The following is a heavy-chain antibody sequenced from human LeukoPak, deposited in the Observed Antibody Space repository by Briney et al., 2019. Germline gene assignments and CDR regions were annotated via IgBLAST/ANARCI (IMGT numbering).Heavy chain of an antibody. J-gene: IGHJ4*02. CDR1: GGTFSSYA. Sequence: SVKVSRKASGGTFSSYAISWVRQAPGQGLEWMGGIIPIFGTANYAQKFQGRVTITTDESTSTAYMELSSLRSEDAAVYYCARDDSSSSELVYWGQGTLVTVSS. D-gene: IGHD6-6*01. V-gene: IGHV1-69*05. CDR2: IIPIFGTA. CDR3: ARDDSSSSELVY.